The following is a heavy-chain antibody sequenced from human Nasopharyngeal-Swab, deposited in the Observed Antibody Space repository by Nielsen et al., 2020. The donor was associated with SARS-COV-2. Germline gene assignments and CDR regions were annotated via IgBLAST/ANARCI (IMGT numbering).Heavy chain of an antibody. V-gene: IGHV3-48*02. CDR3: ARDPLSSWQAIGNWYFDP. D-gene: IGHD6-13*01. J-gene: IGHJ2*01. CDR2: ISSISSTT. CDR1: GFTFSRYN. Sequence: GESLKISCAASGFTFSRYNMNWVRQAPGKGLEWVAYISSISSTTYYADSMKGRFTISRDNAKNSLYLQMTRLRDEDTALYYCARDPLSSWQAIGNWYFDPWGRGTLVTVSS.